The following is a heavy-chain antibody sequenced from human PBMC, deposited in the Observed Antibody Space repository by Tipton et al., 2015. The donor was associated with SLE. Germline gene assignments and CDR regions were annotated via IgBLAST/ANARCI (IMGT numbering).Heavy chain of an antibody. CDR3: ARVMTTVIYFFDY. CDR1: GFTFSNYE. CDR2: ISSSGSTI. D-gene: IGHD4-11*01. J-gene: IGHJ4*02. Sequence: GSLRLSCAASGFTFSNYEMNWVRQAPGKGLEWLSYISSSGSTIYYADSVKGRFTISRDNAKSSLHLQMNSLRAEDTAVYYCARVMTTVIYFFDYWGQGTLVTVSS. V-gene: IGHV3-48*03.